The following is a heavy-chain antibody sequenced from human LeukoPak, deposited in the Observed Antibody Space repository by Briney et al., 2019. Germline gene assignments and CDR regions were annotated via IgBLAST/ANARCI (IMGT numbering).Heavy chain of an antibody. D-gene: IGHD4-17*01. CDR1: GGSFSGYY. CDR3: ARRYGDYFFYYYYMDV. CDR2: INHSGST. J-gene: IGHJ6*03. Sequence: SETLSLTCAVYGGSFSGYYWSWIRRPPGKGLEWIGEINHSGSTNYNPSLKSRVTISVDTSKNQFSLKLSSVTAADTAVYYCARRYGDYFFYYYYMDVWGKGTTVTVSS. V-gene: IGHV4-34*01.